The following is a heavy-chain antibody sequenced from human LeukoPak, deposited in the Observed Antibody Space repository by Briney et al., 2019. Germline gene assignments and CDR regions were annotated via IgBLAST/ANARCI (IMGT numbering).Heavy chain of an antibody. D-gene: IGHD4-17*01. J-gene: IGHJ6*02. CDR2: IYSGGST. CDR3: ARTVTNPYYYYGMDV. V-gene: IGHV3-53*01. Sequence: GGSLRLSCAASGFTVSSNYMSWVRQAPGKGLEWVSVIYSGGSTYYADSVKGRFTISRDNSKNTLYLQMNSLRAEDTAVYYCARTVTNPYYYYGMDVWGQGTTVTASS. CDR1: GFTVSSNY.